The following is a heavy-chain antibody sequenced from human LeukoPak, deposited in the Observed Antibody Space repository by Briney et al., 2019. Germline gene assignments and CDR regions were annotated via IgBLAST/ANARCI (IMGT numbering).Heavy chain of an antibody. D-gene: IGHD3-10*01. V-gene: IGHV1-18*01. CDR2: ISAYNGNT. J-gene: IGHJ5*02. CDR1: GYTFTSYG. CDR3: ARDRGDGRFDP. Sequence: ASVKVSCKASGYTFTSYGISWVRQAPGQGLEWMGWISAYNGNTNYAQKLQGRVTITRDTSASTAYMELSSLRSEDTAVYYCARDRGDGRFDPWGQGTLVTVSS.